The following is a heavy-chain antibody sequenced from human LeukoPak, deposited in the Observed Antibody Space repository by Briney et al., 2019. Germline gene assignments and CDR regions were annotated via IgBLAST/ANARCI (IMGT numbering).Heavy chain of an antibody. V-gene: IGHV4-39*07. CDR1: GGSISSSSYY. CDR3: ARDQIFWSGYYFDY. J-gene: IGHJ4*02. D-gene: IGHD3-3*01. CDR2: IYYSGST. Sequence: PSETLSLTCTVSGGSISSSSYYWGWIRQPPGKGLEWIGSIYYSGSTYYNPSLKSRVTISVDTSKNQFSLKLSSVTAADTAVYYCARDQIFWSGYYFDYWGQGTLVTVSS.